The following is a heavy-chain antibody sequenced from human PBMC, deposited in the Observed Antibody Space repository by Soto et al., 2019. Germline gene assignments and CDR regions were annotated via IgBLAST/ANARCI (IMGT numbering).Heavy chain of an antibody. J-gene: IGHJ4*02. CDR1: GGSISSYY. CDR2: IYYSGST. D-gene: IGHD2-15*01. CDR3: ASCAGYCSGGFDY. V-gene: IGHV4-59*01. Sequence: SETLSLTCTVSGGSISSYYWSWIRQPPGKGLEWIGYIYYSGSTNYNPSLKSRVTISVDTSKNQFSLKLSSVTAADTAVYYCASCAGYCSGGFDYWGKGTLVTVSS.